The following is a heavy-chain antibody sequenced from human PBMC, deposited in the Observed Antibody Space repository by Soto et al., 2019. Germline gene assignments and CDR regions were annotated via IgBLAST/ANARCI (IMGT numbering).Heavy chain of an antibody. CDR1: GFSLRTSGVG. D-gene: IGHD4-17*01. Sequence: QITLKESGPTLVKPTQTLTLTCTFSGFSLRTSGVGVGWIRQPPGKALEWLALIYWDDGKIYRPSLKSRLTITNDSSKNQVVLRMTIMDPVDTATYYCAHLTTGGFYFDYWGQGTLVTVAS. J-gene: IGHJ4*02. CDR3: AHLTTGGFYFDY. CDR2: IYWDDGK. V-gene: IGHV2-5*02.